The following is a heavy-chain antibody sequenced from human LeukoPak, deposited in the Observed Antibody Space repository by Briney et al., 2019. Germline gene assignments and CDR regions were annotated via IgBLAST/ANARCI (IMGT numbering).Heavy chain of an antibody. D-gene: IGHD3-3*01. CDR3: AADRGDFWSGYFSGG. V-gene: IGHV1-58*01. CDR1: GFTFTSSA. Sequence: SVKVSCKASGFTFTSSAVQWVRQARGQRLEWIGWIVVGSGNTNYAQKFQERVTITRDMSTSTAYMELSSLRSEDTAVYYCAADRGDFWSGYFSGGWGQGTLVTVSS. J-gene: IGHJ4*02. CDR2: IVVGSGNT.